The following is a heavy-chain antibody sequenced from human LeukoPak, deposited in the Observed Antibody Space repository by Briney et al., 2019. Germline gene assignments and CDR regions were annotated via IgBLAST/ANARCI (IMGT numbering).Heavy chain of an antibody. CDR2: INHSGST. V-gene: IGHV4-34*01. D-gene: IGHD6-13*01. J-gene: IGHJ4*02. Sequence: SETLSLTCAVYGGSFSSDYWSWIRQPPGKGLEWIGEINHSGSTNYNPSLKSRVTISVDTSKNQFSLKLSSVTTADTAVYYCARSWQQLEEFVPWDYWGQGTLVTVSS. CDR3: ARSWQQLEEFVPWDY. CDR1: GGSFSSDY.